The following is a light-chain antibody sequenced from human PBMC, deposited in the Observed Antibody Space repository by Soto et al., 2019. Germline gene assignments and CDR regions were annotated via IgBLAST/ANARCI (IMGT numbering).Light chain of an antibody. Sequence: QSVLTQPPSVSGAPGQRVTISCTGSSSNIGAGYDVHWYQQLPGTAPKLLIYGNSNRPSWVPDRFSGSKSGTSSSLAITGLQAEDEADEYGQSYDSSLSGSRVFGTGTKFTVL. J-gene: IGLJ1*01. CDR1: SSNIGAGYD. CDR3: QSYDSSLSGSRV. CDR2: GNS. V-gene: IGLV1-40*01.